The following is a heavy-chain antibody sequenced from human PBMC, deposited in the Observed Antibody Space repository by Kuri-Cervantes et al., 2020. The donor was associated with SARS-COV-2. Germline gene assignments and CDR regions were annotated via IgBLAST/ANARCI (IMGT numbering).Heavy chain of an antibody. CDR3: ARGPDFEEWLLSSVYY. D-gene: IGHD3-3*01. CDR2: ISSSSSYI. CDR1: GFTFSSYS. J-gene: IGHJ4*02. V-gene: IGHV3-21*01. Sequence: GGSLRLSCAASGFTFSSYSMNWVRQAPGKGLEWVSSISSSSSYIYYADSVKGRFTISRDNAKNSLYLQMNSLRAEDTAVYHCARGPDFEEWLLSSVYYWGQGTLVTVSS.